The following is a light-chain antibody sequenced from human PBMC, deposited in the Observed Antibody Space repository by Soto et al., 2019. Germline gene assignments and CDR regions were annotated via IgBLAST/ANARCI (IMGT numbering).Light chain of an antibody. CDR1: QSISSY. CDR3: QQSYTTPWT. V-gene: IGKV1-39*01. Sequence: DIQMTQSPSSLSASVGDRVTITCRASQSISSYLNWYQQKPGKAPKLLIYAASSLQSGVPLRFSGSGSGTDFTLTIGSLQPEDFATYYCQQSYTTPWTFGQGTKVDI. J-gene: IGKJ1*01. CDR2: AAS.